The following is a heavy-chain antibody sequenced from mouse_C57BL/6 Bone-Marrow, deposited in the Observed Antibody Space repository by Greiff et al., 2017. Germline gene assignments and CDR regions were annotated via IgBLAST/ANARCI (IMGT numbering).Heavy chain of an antibody. CDR2: ISSGGDYI. CDR1: GFTFSSYA. D-gene: IGHD2-4*01. Sequence: EVMLVESGEGLVKPGGSLKLSCAASGFTFSSYAMSWVRQTPEKRLAWVAYISSGGDYIYYADTVKGRFTISRDNARNTLYLQMSSLKSEDTAMYYCTRAYYDYWFAYWGQGTLVTVSA. CDR3: TRAYYDYWFAY. V-gene: IGHV5-9-1*02. J-gene: IGHJ3*01.